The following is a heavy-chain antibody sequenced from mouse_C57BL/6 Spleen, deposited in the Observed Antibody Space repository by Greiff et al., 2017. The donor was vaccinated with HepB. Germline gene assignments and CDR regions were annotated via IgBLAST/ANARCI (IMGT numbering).Heavy chain of an antibody. CDR2: ISNLAYSI. CDR1: GFTFSDYG. Sequence: EVKLVESGGGLVQPGGSLKLSCAASGFTFSDYGMAWVRQAPRKGPEWVAFISNLAYSIYYADTVTGRFTISRENAKNTLYLEMSSLRSEDTAMYYCARQRGTAQAYFDYWGQGTTLTVSS. V-gene: IGHV5-15*01. CDR3: ARQRGTAQAYFDY. J-gene: IGHJ2*01. D-gene: IGHD3-2*02.